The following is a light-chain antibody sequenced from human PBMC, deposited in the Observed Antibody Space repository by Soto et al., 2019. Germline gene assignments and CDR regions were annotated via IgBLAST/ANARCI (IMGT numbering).Light chain of an antibody. V-gene: IGLV3-1*01. Sequence: SYELTQPPSVSVSPGQTASITCSGDKLGDKYACWYQQKPGQSPVLVVYQDNKRPSGIPERFSGSNSGNTATLTISGTQAMDEADYYCQAWDSSTVVVGGGTQLTVL. CDR2: QDN. J-gene: IGLJ2*01. CDR1: KLGDKY. CDR3: QAWDSSTVV.